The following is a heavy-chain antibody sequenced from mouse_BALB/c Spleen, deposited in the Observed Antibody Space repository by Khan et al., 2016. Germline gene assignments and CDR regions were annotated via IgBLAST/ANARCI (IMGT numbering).Heavy chain of an antibody. CDR2: IDPANDDI. CDR1: GFNIKDTY. J-gene: IGHJ1*01. Sequence: EVQLQESGAELVKPGASVKLSCTASGFNIKDTYIHWVKQRPEQGLEWIGWIDPANDDIQYDPKFQGRATITADTSSNTAYLQLSSLTSEDTAVYYCARRDWFFDVGGAGTTVTVSS. CDR3: ARRDWFFDV. V-gene: IGHV14-3*02.